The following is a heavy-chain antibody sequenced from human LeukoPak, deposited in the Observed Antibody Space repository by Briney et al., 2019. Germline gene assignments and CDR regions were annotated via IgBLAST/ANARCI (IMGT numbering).Heavy chain of an antibody. Sequence: SETLSLTCTVSGGSISSYYWSWIRQPPGKGLEWIGYIYYSGSTNHNPSLKSRVTISVDTSKNQFSLKLSSVTAADAAVYYCARGRSSWYPSSLDYWGQGTLVTVSS. CDR3: ARGRSSWYPSSLDY. CDR2: IYYSGST. J-gene: IGHJ4*02. CDR1: GGSISSYY. V-gene: IGHV4-59*01. D-gene: IGHD6-13*01.